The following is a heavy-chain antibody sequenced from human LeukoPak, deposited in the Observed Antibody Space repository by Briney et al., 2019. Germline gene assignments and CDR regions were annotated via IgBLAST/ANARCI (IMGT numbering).Heavy chain of an antibody. D-gene: IGHD4-23*01. CDR3: ARVWGSVSYYGGQNGFDY. CDR2: ISTYNGNT. V-gene: IGHV1-18*01. CDR1: GYTFTSNG. Sequence: GASVKVSCKASGYTFTSNGISWVRQAPGQGLEWMGWISTYNGNTNYAQKVQGRITMTTDTSTSTAYLELRSLRSDDTAVYYCARVWGSVSYYGGQNGFDYWGQGTPVTVSS. J-gene: IGHJ4*02.